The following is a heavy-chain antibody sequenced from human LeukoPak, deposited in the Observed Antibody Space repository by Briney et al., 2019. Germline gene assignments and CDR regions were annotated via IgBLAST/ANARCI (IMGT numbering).Heavy chain of an antibody. CDR1: GGTFSSYG. CDR2: ISAYNGNT. D-gene: IGHD3-22*01. V-gene: IGHV1-18*01. J-gene: IGHJ5*02. CDR3: ARAPWRMVVPTKDDP. Sequence: ASVKVSCKASGGTFSSYGISWVRQAPGQGLEWMGWISAYNGNTNYAQKLQGRVTMTTDTSTSTAYMELRSLRSDDTAVYYCARAPWRMVVPTKDDPWGQGTLVTVSS.